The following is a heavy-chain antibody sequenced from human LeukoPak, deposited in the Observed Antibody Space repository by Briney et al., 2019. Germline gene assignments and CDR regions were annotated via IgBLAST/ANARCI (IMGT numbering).Heavy chain of an antibody. V-gene: IGHV4-30-4*08. CDR2: IYYSGST. CDR1: GGSISSGDYY. Sequence: PSQTLSLTCTVSGGSISSGDYYWSWIRQPPGKCLEWIGYIYYSGSTYYNPSLKSRVTISVDTSKNQFSLKLSSVTAADTAVYYCARAPPGVAFDIWGQGTMVTVSS. CDR3: ARAPPGVAFDI. J-gene: IGHJ3*02. D-gene: IGHD2-8*01.